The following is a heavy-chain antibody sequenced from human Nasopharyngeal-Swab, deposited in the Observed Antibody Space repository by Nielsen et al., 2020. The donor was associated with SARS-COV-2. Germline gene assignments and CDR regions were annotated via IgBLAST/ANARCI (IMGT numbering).Heavy chain of an antibody. J-gene: IGHJ5*02. D-gene: IGHD2-2*01. Sequence: WVRQAPGQRLEWMGWINAGNGNTKYSQKFQGRVTITRDTSASTAYMELSSLRSEDTAMYYCARAVWVVPAAISPAHNWFDPWGQGTLVTVSS. CDR2: INAGNGNT. CDR3: ARAVWVVPAAISPAHNWFDP. V-gene: IGHV1-3*01.